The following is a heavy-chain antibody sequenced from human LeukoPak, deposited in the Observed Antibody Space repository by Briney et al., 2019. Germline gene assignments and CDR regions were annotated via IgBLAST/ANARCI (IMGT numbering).Heavy chain of an antibody. CDR3: ARDTGTVVDY. CDR2: IYYSGST. D-gene: IGHD4-23*01. V-gene: IGHV4-59*01. CDR1: GGSISTYY. Sequence: SETLSLTCTVSGGSISTYYWSWIRQPPGKGLEWIGYIYYSGSTNYNPSLKSRVTTSVDTSKNQFSLKLSSVTAADTAVCYCARDTGTVVDYWGQGTLVTVSS. J-gene: IGHJ4*02.